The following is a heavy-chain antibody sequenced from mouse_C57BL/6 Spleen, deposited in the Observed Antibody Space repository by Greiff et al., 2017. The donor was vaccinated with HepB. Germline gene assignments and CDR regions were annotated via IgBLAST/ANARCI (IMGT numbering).Heavy chain of an antibody. CDR2: ISSGSSTI. CDR3: ARKKILRSYAMDY. D-gene: IGHD1-1*01. J-gene: IGHJ4*01. V-gene: IGHV5-17*01. Sequence: EVNLVESGGGLVKPGGSLKLSCAASGFTFSDYGMHWVRQAPEKGLEWVAYISSGSSTIYYADTVKGRFTISRDNAKNTLFLQMTSLRSEDTAMYYCARKKILRSYAMDYWGQGTSVTVSS. CDR1: GFTFSDYG.